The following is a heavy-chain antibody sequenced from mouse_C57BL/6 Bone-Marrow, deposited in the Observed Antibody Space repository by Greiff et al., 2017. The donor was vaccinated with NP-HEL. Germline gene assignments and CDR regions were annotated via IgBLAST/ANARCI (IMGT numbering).Heavy chain of an antibody. CDR1: GYTFTSYW. CDR3: ARSTTVD. Sequence: QVQLQQPGAELVRPGTSVKLSCKASGYTFTSYWMHWVRQRPGQGLGWLGVIDPSDSYTNYNQKFKGKATLTVDTSSSTAYMQLSSLTSEDSAVYYCARSTTVDWGQGTTLTVSS. J-gene: IGHJ2*01. V-gene: IGHV1-59*01. CDR2: IDPSDSYT. D-gene: IGHD1-1*01.